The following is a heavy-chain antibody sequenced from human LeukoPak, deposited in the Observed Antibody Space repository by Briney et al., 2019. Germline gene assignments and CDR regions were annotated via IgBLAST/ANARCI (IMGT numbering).Heavy chain of an antibody. Sequence: ASVKVSCKASGYTFTGYYMHWVRQAPGQGLERMGWINPNSGGTNYAQKFQGRVTMTRDTSISTAYMELSRLRSDDTAVYYCARLTSLGGWYSAFDIWGQGTMVTVSS. D-gene: IGHD6-19*01. V-gene: IGHV1-2*02. CDR3: ARLTSLGGWYSAFDI. CDR1: GYTFTGYY. J-gene: IGHJ3*02. CDR2: INPNSGGT.